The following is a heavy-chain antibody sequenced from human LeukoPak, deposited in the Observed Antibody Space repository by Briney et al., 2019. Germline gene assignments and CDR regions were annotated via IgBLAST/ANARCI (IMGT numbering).Heavy chain of an antibody. V-gene: IGHV4-4*02. J-gene: IGHJ3*02. CDR3: AGVWLLGAFDI. CDR1: GGSISRSNW. D-gene: IGHD1-26*01. CDR2: IYHSGSA. Sequence: SGTLSLTRAVSGGSISRSNWWSWVRQPPGKGLEWIGEIYHSGSANCNPSLKSRVTISVDKSKNHFSLRLSSVTAADTATYYCAGVWLLGAFDIWGQGTMVTVSS.